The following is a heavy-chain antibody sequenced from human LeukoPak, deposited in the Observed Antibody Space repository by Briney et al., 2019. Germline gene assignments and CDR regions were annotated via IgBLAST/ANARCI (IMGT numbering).Heavy chain of an antibody. CDR3: ASRAFVVRGVTSSPYGFDP. Sequence: ASVKVSCKASGGTFSSYAISWVRQAPGQGLEWMGRINPNSGGTNYAQKFQGRVTMTRDTSISTAYMELSRLRSDDTAVYYCASRAFVVRGVTSSPYGFDPWGQGTLVTVSS. J-gene: IGHJ5*02. CDR2: INPNSGGT. D-gene: IGHD3-10*01. CDR1: GGTFSSYA. V-gene: IGHV1-2*06.